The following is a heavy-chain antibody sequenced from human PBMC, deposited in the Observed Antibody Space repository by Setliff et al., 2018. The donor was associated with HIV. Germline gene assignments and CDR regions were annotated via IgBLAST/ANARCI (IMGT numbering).Heavy chain of an antibody. CDR3: ARLARSSLVY. D-gene: IGHD6-6*01. V-gene: IGHV4-4*02. CDR1: GGSISSDKW. CDR2: IYHTGNT. Sequence: SETLSLTCTVSGGSISSDKWWDWVRQPPGKGLEWIGEIYHTGNTNYDPSLKSRVTMSVDKSKNQFSLKLSSVTAADTAVYYCARLARSSLVYWGQGTLVTVSS. J-gene: IGHJ4*02.